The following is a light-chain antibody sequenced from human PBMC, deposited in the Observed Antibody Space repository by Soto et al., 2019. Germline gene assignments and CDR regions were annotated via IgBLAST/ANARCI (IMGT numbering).Light chain of an antibody. J-gene: IGLJ2*01. V-gene: IGLV2-14*03. Sequence: QSALTHPASVSGSPGQSITISCTGTSSDVGGYNYVSWYQQNPGKAPQLMIYDVTNRPSGVSYRFSGSKSGNTASLTISGLQADDDADYYCSSYTDSGPDVVIGGGTKLTVL. CDR3: SSYTDSGPDVV. CDR1: SSDVGGYNY. CDR2: DVT.